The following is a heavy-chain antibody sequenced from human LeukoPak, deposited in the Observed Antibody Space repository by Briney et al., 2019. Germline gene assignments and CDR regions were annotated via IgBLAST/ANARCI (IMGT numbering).Heavy chain of an antibody. CDR3: ARWKGYYMDV. D-gene: IGHD1-1*01. J-gene: IGHJ6*03. V-gene: IGHV6-1*01. CDR2: TYYRSTWNN. Sequence: SQTLSLTCAISGDSVSSNSAAWNWIRQSPSRGLEWLGRTYYRSTWNNNYADSVKSRIIINPDTSRNQFSLQLNSVTPEDTALYYCARWKGYYMDVWGKGTTVTVSS. CDR1: GDSVSSNSAA.